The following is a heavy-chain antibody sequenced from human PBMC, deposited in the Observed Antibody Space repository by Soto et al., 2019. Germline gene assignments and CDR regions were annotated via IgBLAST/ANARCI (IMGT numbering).Heavy chain of an antibody. Sequence: ASVKVSCKASGYTFTSYYMHWVRQAPGQGLEWMGIINPSGGSTSYAQKFQGRVTMTRDTSTSTVYMELSSLRSEDTAVYYCARDQISGVATITPPYYYYGMDVWGQGTTVTVSS. V-gene: IGHV1-46*01. CDR2: INPSGGST. CDR3: ARDQISGVATITPPYYYYGMDV. CDR1: GYTFTSYY. J-gene: IGHJ6*02. D-gene: IGHD5-12*01.